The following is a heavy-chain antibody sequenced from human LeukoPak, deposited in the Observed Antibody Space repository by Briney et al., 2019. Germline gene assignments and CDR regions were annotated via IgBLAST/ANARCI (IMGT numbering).Heavy chain of an antibody. CDR3: ARGNYYDSSGYYYVHDY. J-gene: IGHJ4*02. V-gene: IGHV5-51*01. Sequence: PGASLKISCKGSGYIFTSYWIGWVRQLPGKGLEWVGIIYPGDSDTRYSPSFRGQVTISADKSISTAYLQWSSLKASDTAMYYCARGNYYDSSGYYYVHDYWRQGTLVTVSS. CDR2: IYPGDSDT. CDR1: GYIFTSYW. D-gene: IGHD3-22*01.